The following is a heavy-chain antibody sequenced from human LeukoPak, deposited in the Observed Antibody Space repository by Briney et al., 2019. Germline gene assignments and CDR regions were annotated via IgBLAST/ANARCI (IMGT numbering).Heavy chain of an antibody. CDR3: AKSGSGWYWS. V-gene: IGHV3-23*01. D-gene: IGHD6-19*01. J-gene: IGHJ5*02. Sequence: GGSLRLSCAASGITFRSDAMHWVRQAPGGGLEWVSGINPTGVTTYYADSVRGGFTISRDNSKNTLYLQMNSLRAADTAVYYCAKSGSGWYWSWGQGTLVTVSS. CDR2: INPTGVTT. CDR1: GITFRSDA.